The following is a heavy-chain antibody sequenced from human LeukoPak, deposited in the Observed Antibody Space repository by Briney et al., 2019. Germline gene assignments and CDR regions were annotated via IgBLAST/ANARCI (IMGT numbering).Heavy chain of an antibody. CDR2: ISWNGGNI. V-gene: IGHV3-9*03. J-gene: IGHJ5*02. Sequence: GGSLRLSCAASGFTFSNAWMSWVRQAPGKGLEWVSGISWNGGNIGYADSVKGRFIISRDNARNSLYLQMNSLRAEDMALYYCAKGGIAVAGTWFDPWGQGTLVTVSS. CDR3: AKGGIAVAGTWFDP. D-gene: IGHD6-19*01. CDR1: GFTFSNAW.